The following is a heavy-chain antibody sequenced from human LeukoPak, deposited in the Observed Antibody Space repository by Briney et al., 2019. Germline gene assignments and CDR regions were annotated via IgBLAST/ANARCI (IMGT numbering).Heavy chain of an antibody. Sequence: ASVKVSCKASGYTFTSYGISWVRQAPGQGLEWMGWMSAYNGNTNYAQKLHGRVTMTTDTSTSTAYMELRSLRSDDTAVYYCARASYCSSTSCYTYVDYWGQGTLVTVSS. CDR2: MSAYNGNT. CDR1: GYTFTSYG. D-gene: IGHD2-2*02. V-gene: IGHV1-18*01. J-gene: IGHJ4*02. CDR3: ARASYCSSTSCYTYVDY.